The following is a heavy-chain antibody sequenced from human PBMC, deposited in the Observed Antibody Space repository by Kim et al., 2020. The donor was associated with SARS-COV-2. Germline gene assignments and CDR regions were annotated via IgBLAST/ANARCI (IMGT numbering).Heavy chain of an antibody. CDR2: IYYSGST. CDR3: ARGGGSTASCQDFDY. D-gene: IGHD2-15*01. J-gene: IGHJ4*02. CDR1: GASISSNF. V-gene: IGHV4-59*01. Sequence: SETLSLTCSVSGASISSNFWVWIRQPPGKGLEWIGYIYYSGSTNYNPSLKSRVTMSIDTSKNQFSLKLISVTAADTAMYYCARGGGSTASCQDFDYWGQGILVTVSS.